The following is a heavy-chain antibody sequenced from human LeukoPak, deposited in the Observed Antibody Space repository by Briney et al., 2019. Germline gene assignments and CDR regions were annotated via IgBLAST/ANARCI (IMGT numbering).Heavy chain of an antibody. V-gene: IGHV6-1*01. CDR2: TYYRSKWYN. CDR3: ARGPYNWNYPNWFAP. D-gene: IGHD1-7*01. J-gene: IGHJ5*02. CDR1: GDSVSTNSAA. Sequence: SQTLSLTCAISGDSVSTNSAAWNWIRQSPSRGLEWLGRTYYRSKWYNDYAVSVKSRITINPDTSKNQFSLQLNSVTPEDTAIYYCARGPYNWNYPNWFAPWGQGTLVTVSS.